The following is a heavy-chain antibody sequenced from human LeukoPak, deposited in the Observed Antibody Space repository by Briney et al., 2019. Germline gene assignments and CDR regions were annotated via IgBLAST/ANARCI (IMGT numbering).Heavy chain of an antibody. D-gene: IGHD3-16*01. CDR3: ASPSNYDYVWGSPDIVTFDY. J-gene: IGHJ4*02. V-gene: IGHV1-69*01. CDR1: GGTFSSYA. CDR2: IIPIFGTA. Sequence: ASVKVSCKXSGGTFSSYAISWVRQAPRQGLEWMGGIIPIFGTANYAQKFQGRVTITADESTSTAYMELSSLRSEDTAVYYCASPSNYDYVWGSPDIVTFDYWGQGTLVTVSS.